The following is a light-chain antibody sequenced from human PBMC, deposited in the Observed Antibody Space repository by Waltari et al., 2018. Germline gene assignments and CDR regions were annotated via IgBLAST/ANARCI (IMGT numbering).Light chain of an antibody. J-gene: IGLJ2*01. CDR3: QAWDTSTGVV. CDR2: RDI. Sequence: YEMTQPPSVSVSPGQTASITCSGDNLQYKYVYWYQHKPGKSPLLILLRDIERPSGIPRRLSGSNSGNTATLTISETQAMDEADYYCQAWDTSTGVVFGGGTKLTVL. V-gene: IGLV3-1*01. CDR1: NLQYKY.